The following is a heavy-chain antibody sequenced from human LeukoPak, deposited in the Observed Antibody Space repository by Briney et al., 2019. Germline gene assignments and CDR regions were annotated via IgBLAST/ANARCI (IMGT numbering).Heavy chain of an antibody. J-gene: IGHJ4*02. Sequence: PGGSLRLSCAASGFTFSNFWMHWVRQAPGKGLVWVALIYGDGSFTRYADSVKGRFTISRDNAKNTVYLQMNSLRVEDTAVYYCARGAYYYEDWGQGTLVTVSS. V-gene: IGHV3-74*01. CDR3: ARGAYYYED. CDR1: GFTFSNFW. CDR2: IYGDGSFT.